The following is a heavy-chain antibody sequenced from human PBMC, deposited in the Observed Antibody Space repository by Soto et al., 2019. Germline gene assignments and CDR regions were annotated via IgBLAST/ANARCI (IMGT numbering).Heavy chain of an antibody. D-gene: IGHD3-10*01. CDR1: GFTFSSFW. Sequence: PGGSLRLSCAVSGFTFSSFWMHWVRQAPGEGLVWVSRINTDGSSTSYADSVKGRFTISRDNAKNTLYLQMNSLGVEDTAMYYCAKRGVDTFGLSYWGQGTLVTVSS. V-gene: IGHV3-74*01. CDR2: INTDGSST. J-gene: IGHJ4*02. CDR3: AKRGVDTFGLSY.